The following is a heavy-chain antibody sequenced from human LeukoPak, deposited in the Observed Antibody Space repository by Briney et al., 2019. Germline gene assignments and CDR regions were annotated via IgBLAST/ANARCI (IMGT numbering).Heavy chain of an antibody. J-gene: IGHJ5*02. Sequence: SVKVSCKASGGTFSSYAISWVRQAPGQGLEWMGRIIPIFGIANYAQKFQGRVTITADKSTSTAYMELSSLRSEDTAVYYCARGEIVVVPAAYAWFDPWGQGILVTVSS. CDR3: ARGEIVVVPAAYAWFDP. V-gene: IGHV1-69*04. CDR1: GGTFSSYA. CDR2: IIPIFGIA. D-gene: IGHD2-2*01.